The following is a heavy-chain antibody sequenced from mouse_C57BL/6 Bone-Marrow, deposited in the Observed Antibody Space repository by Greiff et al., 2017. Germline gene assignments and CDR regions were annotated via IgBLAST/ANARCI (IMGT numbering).Heavy chain of an antibody. V-gene: IGHV5-9*01. Sequence: DVMLVESGGGLVKPGGSLKLSCAASGFTFSSYTMSWVRQTPEKRLEWVATISGGGGNTYYPDSVKGRFTISRDNAKNTLYLQMSSLRSEDTALYYWARAEYYGSSYGYWYCDVWGTGTTVTVSS. CDR2: ISGGGGNT. D-gene: IGHD1-1*01. J-gene: IGHJ1*03. CDR1: GFTFSSYT. CDR3: ARAEYYGSSYGYWYCDV.